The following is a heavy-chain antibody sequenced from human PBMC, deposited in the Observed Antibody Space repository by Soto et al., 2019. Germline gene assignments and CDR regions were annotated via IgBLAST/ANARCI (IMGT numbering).Heavy chain of an antibody. V-gene: IGHV3-15*01. CDR1: GFTFSNAW. D-gene: IGHD3-10*01. Sequence: GGSLRLSCAASGFTFSNAWMSWVRQAPGKGLEWVGRIKSKTDGGTTDYAAPVKGRFTISRDDSKNTLYLQMNSLKTEDTAVYYCTAAGYCSGSYYHFDYWGQGTLVTVSS. CDR2: IKSKTDGGTT. CDR3: TAAGYCSGSYYHFDY. J-gene: IGHJ4*02.